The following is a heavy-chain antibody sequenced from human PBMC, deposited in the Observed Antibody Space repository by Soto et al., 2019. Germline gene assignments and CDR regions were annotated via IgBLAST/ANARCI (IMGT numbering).Heavy chain of an antibody. D-gene: IGHD5-12*01. CDR3: ATGLGGGYDNGGLDL. J-gene: IGHJ4*02. CDR2: IKPDESEK. V-gene: IGHV3-7*01. CDR1: GFTFSDSW. Sequence: EVQLVESGGGLVQPGGSLRLSCTASGFTFSDSWMTWVRQAPGKGLEWVARIKPDESEKKYADSVKGRFSISRDNAKNSLYLQMNSLRAEDTAVYYCATGLGGGYDNGGLDLWGQGTLVTVSS.